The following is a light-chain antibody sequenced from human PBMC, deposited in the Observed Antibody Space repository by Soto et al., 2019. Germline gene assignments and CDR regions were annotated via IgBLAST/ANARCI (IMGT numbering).Light chain of an antibody. V-gene: IGKV3-20*01. CDR1: QSVSNNY. J-gene: IGKJ4*01. CDR2: GTS. Sequence: EIVLTQSPGTLSLSPWERATLSCRASQSVSNNYLAWYQQKPGQAPRLLIYGTSNRATGIPDRFSGSGSGTDFTLTISRLEPADLAVYYCQQYGSSPTFGGGTRWIS. CDR3: QQYGSSPT.